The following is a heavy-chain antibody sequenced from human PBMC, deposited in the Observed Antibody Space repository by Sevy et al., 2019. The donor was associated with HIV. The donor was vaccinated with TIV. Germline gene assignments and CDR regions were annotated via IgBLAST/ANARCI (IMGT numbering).Heavy chain of an antibody. CDR3: TTGDGYNYRYGMDV. D-gene: IGHD5-12*01. V-gene: IGHV3-15*07. J-gene: IGHJ6*02. CDR1: GFTFSNAW. CDR2: IKIKTVGGTT. Sequence: GGSLRLSCAASGFTFSNAWMNWVRQAPGKGLEWVGRIKIKTVGGTTDYAAPVKGRFTISRDDSKNTLYLQMNSLNTEDTAVYYCTTGDGYNYRYGMDVWGQGTTVTVSS.